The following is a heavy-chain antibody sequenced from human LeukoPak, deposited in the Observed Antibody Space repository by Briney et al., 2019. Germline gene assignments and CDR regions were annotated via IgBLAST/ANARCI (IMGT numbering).Heavy chain of an antibody. V-gene: IGHV3-21*01. Sequence: GGSLRLSCAASGFRFSDYSMNWVRQAPGKGLEWVAAIATSKSHDWYADSVKGRFTISRDNSKNTLYLQMDSLRAEDTAVYFCAGDGGSSYWYYYWGQGTLVTVSS. CDR1: GFRFSDYS. D-gene: IGHD6-19*01. J-gene: IGHJ4*02. CDR2: IATSKSHD. CDR3: AGDGGSSYWYYY.